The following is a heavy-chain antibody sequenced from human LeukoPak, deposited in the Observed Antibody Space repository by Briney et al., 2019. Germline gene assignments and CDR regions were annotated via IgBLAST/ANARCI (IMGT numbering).Heavy chain of an antibody. CDR2: IYSGGST. Sequence: GGSLRLSCAASGFTVSSNYMSWVRQAPGKGLEWVSVIYSGGSTYYADSVKGRFTISRDNSKNTLYLQMNSLRAEDTAVYYCARHWQDGYYGSGSGNWFDPWGQGTLVTVSS. V-gene: IGHV3-66*04. CDR3: ARHWQDGYYGSGSGNWFDP. CDR1: GFTVSSNY. D-gene: IGHD3-10*01. J-gene: IGHJ5*02.